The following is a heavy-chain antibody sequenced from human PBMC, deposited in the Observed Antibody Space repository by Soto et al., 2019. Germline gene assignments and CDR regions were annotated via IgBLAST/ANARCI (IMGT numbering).Heavy chain of an antibody. Sequence: PSETLSLTCTVSGGSISSYYWSWIRQPPGKGLEWIGYIYYSGSTNYNPSLKSRVTISVDTSKNQFSLKLSSVTAADTAVYYCARRQGYSFDYGGKGTLVTVP. CDR3: ARRQGYSFDY. CDR2: IYYSGST. J-gene: IGHJ4*02. D-gene: IGHD1-1*01. CDR1: GGSISSYY. V-gene: IGHV4-59*08.